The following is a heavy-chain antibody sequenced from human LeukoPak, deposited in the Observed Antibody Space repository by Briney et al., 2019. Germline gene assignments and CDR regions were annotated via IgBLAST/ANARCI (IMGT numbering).Heavy chain of an antibody. CDR1: GGSISSQY. J-gene: IGHJ4*02. V-gene: IGHV4-59*08. CDR3: ATGLGATDY. CDR2: MYYSGST. D-gene: IGHD1-26*01. Sequence: PSETLSLTCTVSGGSISSQYWSWIRQPPGKGLEWIGYMYYSGSTNYNPSLKSRVTISVDTSKNQFSLKLSSVTAADTAVYYCATGLGATDYWGQGTLATVSS.